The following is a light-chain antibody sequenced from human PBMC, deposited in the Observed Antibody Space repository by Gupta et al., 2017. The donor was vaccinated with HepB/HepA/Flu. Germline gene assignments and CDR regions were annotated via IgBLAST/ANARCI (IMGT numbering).Light chain of an antibody. V-gene: IGKV3-11*01. CDR3: QQHDSWPLT. J-gene: IGKJ4*01. CDR2: GAS. Sequence: LPQPPATLSLSPGERATLSCRASQSLSTYLAWYQQKPGQAPRLLIYGASNRATGIPARFSGSGSGTDFTLTISSLEPEDFAVYSCQQHDSWPLTFGGGTKVEIK. CDR1: QSLSTY.